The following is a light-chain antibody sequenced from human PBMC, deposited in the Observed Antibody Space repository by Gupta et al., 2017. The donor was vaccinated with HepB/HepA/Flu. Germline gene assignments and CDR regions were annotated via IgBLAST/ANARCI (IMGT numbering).Light chain of an antibody. V-gene: IGKV3D-11*01. CDR1: HLVSSY. CDR2: DAS. J-gene: IGKJ1*01. CDR3: QQRRSWHPKR. Sequence: LLPPSPATLSLSPGKSATLSCTARHLVSSYLAWYQQKPGQAPRLLIYDASNRATGIPDRFSGSGSGTDFTLTISRLEPEDFAVYYCQQRRSWHPKRFGQGTKLEIK.